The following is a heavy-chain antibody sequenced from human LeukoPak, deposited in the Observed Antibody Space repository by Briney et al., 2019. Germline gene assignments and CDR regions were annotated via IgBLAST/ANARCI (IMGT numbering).Heavy chain of an antibody. J-gene: IGHJ6*02. CDR2: INSDGSST. V-gene: IGHV3-74*01. D-gene: IGHD3-10*01. CDR1: GFTFSSYW. CDR3: ASGQDMITLVRGVNGMDV. Sequence: GGSLRLSCAASGFTFSSYWMHWVRQSPGKGLVWVSRINSDGSSTIYADSVKGRFTISRDNAKNTLYLQMNSLRAEDTAVYYCASGQDMITLVRGVNGMDVWGQGTTVTVSS.